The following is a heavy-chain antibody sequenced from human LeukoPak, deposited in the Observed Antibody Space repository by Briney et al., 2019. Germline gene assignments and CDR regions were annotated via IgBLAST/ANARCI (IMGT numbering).Heavy chain of an antibody. CDR3: ARVLSGSYYNLDY. J-gene: IGHJ4*02. Sequence: PGGSLRLSCAASGFTFSSYSMNWVRQAPGKGLEWVSSISSSSNYIYYVDSVKGRFTISRDNARNSLYLQMNSLRADDTAVYFCARVLSGSYYNLDYWGQGTLVTVSS. D-gene: IGHD1-26*01. V-gene: IGHV3-21*01. CDR2: ISSSSNYI. CDR1: GFTFSSYS.